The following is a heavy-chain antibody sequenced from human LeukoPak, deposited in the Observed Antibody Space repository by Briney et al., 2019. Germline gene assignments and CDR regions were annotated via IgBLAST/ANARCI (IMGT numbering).Heavy chain of an antibody. J-gene: IGHJ4*02. CDR2: ISYDGSNK. D-gene: IGHD3-22*01. CDR3: ARDLSSIVVVITSLGY. Sequence: GRSLRLSCAASGFTFSSYAMHWVRQAPGKGLEWVAVISYDGSNKYYADSVKGRLTISRDNSKNTLYLQMNSLRAEDTAVYYYARDLSSIVVVITSLGYWGQGTLVTVSS. CDR1: GFTFSSYA. V-gene: IGHV3-30-3*01.